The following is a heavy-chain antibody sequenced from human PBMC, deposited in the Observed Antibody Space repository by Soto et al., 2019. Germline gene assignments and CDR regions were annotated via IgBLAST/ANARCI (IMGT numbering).Heavy chain of an antibody. V-gene: IGHV3-21*01. Sequence: GGSLRLSCAASGFTFSSYSMNWVRQAPGKGLEWVSSISSSSSYIYYADSVKGRFTISRDNAKNSLYLQMNSLRAEDTAVYYCARDPTGALLWFGDQLPSPFDYWGQGTLVTVSS. CDR2: ISSSSSYI. J-gene: IGHJ4*02. CDR1: GFTFSSYS. CDR3: ARDPTGALLWFGDQLPSPFDY. D-gene: IGHD3-10*01.